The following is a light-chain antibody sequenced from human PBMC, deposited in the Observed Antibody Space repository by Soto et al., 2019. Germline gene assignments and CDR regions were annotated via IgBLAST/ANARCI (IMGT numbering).Light chain of an antibody. CDR3: QQYGSSPLT. V-gene: IGKV3-20*01. Sequence: EIVLTQSPGTLSLSTGQRATLSCRASQSVSSSYLAWYQLKPGQAPRILIYGASSRATGIPDRFSGSGSGTDFTLIISRLEPEDFAVYFCQQYGSSPLTFGGGTKVEIK. CDR1: QSVSSSY. J-gene: IGKJ4*01. CDR2: GAS.